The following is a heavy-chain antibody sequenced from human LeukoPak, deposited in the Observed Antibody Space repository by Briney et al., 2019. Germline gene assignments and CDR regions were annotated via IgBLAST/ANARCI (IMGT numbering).Heavy chain of an antibody. Sequence: GGSLRLSCAASGFTFSSYAMHWVRQAPGKGLEGVAVISYDGSNKYYADSVKGRFTISRDNSKNTLYLQMNSLRAEDTAVYYCARDKAVAGTRGIFDYWGQGTLVTVSS. J-gene: IGHJ4*02. D-gene: IGHD6-19*01. CDR1: GFTFSSYA. V-gene: IGHV3-30*04. CDR3: ARDKAVAGTRGIFDY. CDR2: ISYDGSNK.